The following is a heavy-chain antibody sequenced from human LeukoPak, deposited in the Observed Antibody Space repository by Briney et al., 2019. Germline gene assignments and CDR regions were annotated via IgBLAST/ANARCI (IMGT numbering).Heavy chain of an antibody. Sequence: GGSLRLSCAASGFTFSDYYMSWIRQAPGRGLEWISYISSRSSYTKYADAVKGRFTISRDNAKSTLYLQMNSLRAEGTAVYYCARVVAVTSYYFDYWGQGTLVTVSS. V-gene: IGHV3-11*06. J-gene: IGHJ4*02. D-gene: IGHD2-21*02. CDR1: GFTFSDYY. CDR3: ARVVAVTSYYFDY. CDR2: ISSRSSYT.